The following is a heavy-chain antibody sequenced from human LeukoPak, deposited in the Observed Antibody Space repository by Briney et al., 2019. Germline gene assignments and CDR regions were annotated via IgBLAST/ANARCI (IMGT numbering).Heavy chain of an antibody. J-gene: IGHJ4*02. CDR2: INPSGGST. CDR3: ARGYDGGNLDY. V-gene: IGHV1-46*01. CDR1: GYTFTIYY. Sequence: ASVTVSFTASGYTFTIYYMHWVRQAPGQGREGMGVINPSGGSTSYTQKFQGRVTITRDITTSTVYMELSSLRSEDTAVYYCARGYDGGNLDYWGQGTLVTVSS. D-gene: IGHD3-10*01.